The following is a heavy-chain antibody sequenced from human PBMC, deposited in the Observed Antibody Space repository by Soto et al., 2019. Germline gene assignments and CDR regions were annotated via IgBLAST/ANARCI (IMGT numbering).Heavy chain of an antibody. D-gene: IGHD2-8*01. Sequence: QVQLVESGGGVVQPGRSLRISCAASGFSFSSYGMHWVRQAPGKGLEWVAIISYDERQKLYADSVKGRFTISRDNSKNTVFLQMNSLKAEDAAIYYCAKEGVAGFVWFDPWGQGTLVTVSS. CDR3: AKEGVAGFVWFDP. CDR2: ISYDERQK. J-gene: IGHJ5*02. CDR1: GFSFSSYG. V-gene: IGHV3-30*18.